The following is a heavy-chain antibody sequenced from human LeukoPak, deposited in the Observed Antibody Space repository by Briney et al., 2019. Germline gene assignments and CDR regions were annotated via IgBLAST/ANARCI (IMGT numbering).Heavy chain of an antibody. CDR2: IKQDGSEK. Sequence: GGSLRLSCAASGFTFSSYWMSWVRQAPGKGLEWVANIKQDGSEKYYEDSVKGRFTISRDNAKNSLYLQMNSLRGEDTAVYYCASEYCSGGPCHPTGYWGQGTLVTVSS. CDR1: GFTFSSYW. D-gene: IGHD2-15*01. V-gene: IGHV3-7*05. CDR3: ASEYCSGGPCHPTGY. J-gene: IGHJ4*02.